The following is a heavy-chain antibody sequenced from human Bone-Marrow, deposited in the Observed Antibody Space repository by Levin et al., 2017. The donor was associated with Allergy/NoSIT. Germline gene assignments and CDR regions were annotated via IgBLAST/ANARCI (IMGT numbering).Heavy chain of an antibody. D-gene: IGHD3-10*01. Sequence: SETLSLTCSVSGDSISSSSYYWGWIRQPPGKGLEWIGTISYSGNTYYNPSLKSRVTLSVDTSKNQFSLKLASVTAADTAVYYCAREDASGSFVDYWGQGTLVIVSS. CDR3: AREDASGSFVDY. V-gene: IGHV4-39*07. CDR2: ISYSGNT. J-gene: IGHJ4*02. CDR1: GDSISSSSYY.